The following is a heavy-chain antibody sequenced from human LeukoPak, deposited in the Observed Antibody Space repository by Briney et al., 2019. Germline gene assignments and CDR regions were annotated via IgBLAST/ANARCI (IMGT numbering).Heavy chain of an antibody. Sequence: SETLSLTCTVSGGSISAYYWSWIRQPAGKGLEWIGHIHTSGSTNYNPSLKSRVTMSVDTSKNQFSLKLSSVTAADTAVYYCARDMALHPYNWFDPWGQGTLVTVSS. J-gene: IGHJ5*02. CDR1: GGSISAYY. CDR3: ARDMALHPYNWFDP. CDR2: IHTSGST. D-gene: IGHD3-10*01. V-gene: IGHV4-4*07.